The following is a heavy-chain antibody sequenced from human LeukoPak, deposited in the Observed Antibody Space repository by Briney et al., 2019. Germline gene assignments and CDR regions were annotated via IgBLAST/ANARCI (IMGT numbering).Heavy chain of an antibody. J-gene: IGHJ4*02. CDR2: IKSDGSST. CDR1: GFTFSSYW. D-gene: IGHD1-1*01. CDR3: ARAYNSHFDY. V-gene: IGHV3-74*01. Sequence: GGSLRLSCAASGFTFSSYWMHWVRQAPGKGLVCVSSIKSDGSSTSYADSVKGRFTISRDDAKNTLYLQMNSLRAEDTAVYYCARAYNSHFDYWGQGALVTVSS.